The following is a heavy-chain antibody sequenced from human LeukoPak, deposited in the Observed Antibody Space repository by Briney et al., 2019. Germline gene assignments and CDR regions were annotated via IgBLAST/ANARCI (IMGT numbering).Heavy chain of an antibody. CDR2: ISYDGSNN. J-gene: IGHJ4*02. D-gene: IGHD5-18*01. CDR3: AKALGYSYGTDY. Sequence: GRSLRLSCAASGFTFSNYGMHWVRQAPGKGLEWVAVISYDGSNNYYADSVKGRFTISRDNSKNTLYLQMNSLRAEDTAVYYCAKALGYSYGTDYWGQGTLVTVSS. V-gene: IGHV3-30*18. CDR1: GFTFSNYG.